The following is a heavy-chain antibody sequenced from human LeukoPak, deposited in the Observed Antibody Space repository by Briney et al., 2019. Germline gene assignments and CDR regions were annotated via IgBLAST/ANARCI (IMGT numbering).Heavy chain of an antibody. CDR2: LSWNSGSI. CDR3: AKATPGIAVAGSFDY. CDR1: GFTFDDYA. J-gene: IGHJ4*02. D-gene: IGHD6-19*01. V-gene: IGHV3-9*03. Sequence: GRSLRLSCAASGFTFDDYAMHGVRQAPGKGLEWVSGLSWNSGSIGYADSVKGRFTISRDNAKNSLYLQMNSLRAEDMALYYCAKATPGIAVAGSFDYWGQGTLVTVSS.